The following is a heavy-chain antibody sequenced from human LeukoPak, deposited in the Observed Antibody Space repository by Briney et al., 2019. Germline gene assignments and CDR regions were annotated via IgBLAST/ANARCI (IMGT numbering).Heavy chain of an antibody. CDR1: GFTFTNYW. J-gene: IGHJ4*02. CDR3: ARGNWEPSDY. D-gene: IGHD7-27*01. V-gene: IGHV3-7*04. Sequence: GGSLRLSCAASGFTFTNYWMTWGRQAPGKGLEWVANIKQDGSEQNYVGSVKGRFTISRDNAKNSLYLQMTNLRAEDTAVYYCARGNWEPSDYWGQGALVTVSS. CDR2: IKQDGSEQ.